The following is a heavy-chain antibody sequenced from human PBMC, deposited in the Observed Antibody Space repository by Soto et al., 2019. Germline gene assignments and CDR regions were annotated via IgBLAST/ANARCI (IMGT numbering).Heavy chain of an antibody. D-gene: IGHD2-8*01. CDR3: ARVGETNGYYYFDY. CDR1: GGSISVGGYS. V-gene: IGHV4-30-2*01. J-gene: IGHJ4*02. CDR2: IYQSGST. Sequence: SETLSLTCAVYGGSISVGGYSWSWIRQPPGKGLEWIGYIYQSGSTYYNPSLKSRVTISLDRSKNQFSLMLNSVTAADTAVYYCARVGETNGYYYFDYWGQGTLVTVSS.